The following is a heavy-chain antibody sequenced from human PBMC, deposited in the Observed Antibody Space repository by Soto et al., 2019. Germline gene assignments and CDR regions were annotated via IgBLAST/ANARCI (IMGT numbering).Heavy chain of an antibody. Sequence: EVQPVESGGGLVQPGRSLRLSCAASGFTFDDYAMHWVRQAPGKGLEWVSGISWNSGTFGYADSVKGRFTISRDKAKNSLYLQMNSLREEDTALYYCAKALRPYYYDNRGSLRTYYYYAMDVWGQGTTVTVSS. CDR2: ISWNSGTF. J-gene: IGHJ6*02. CDR1: GFTFDDYA. D-gene: IGHD3-22*01. CDR3: AKALRPYYYDNRGSLRTYYYYAMDV. V-gene: IGHV3-9*01.